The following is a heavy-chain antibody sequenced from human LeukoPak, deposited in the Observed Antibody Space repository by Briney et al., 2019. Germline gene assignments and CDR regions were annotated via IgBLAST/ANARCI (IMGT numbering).Heavy chain of an antibody. Sequence: SETLSLTCTVSGGSISSGDYYWSWIRQPPGKGLEWIGYIYYSGSTYYNPSLKSRVTMSVDTSKNQFSLKLSSVAAADTAVYYCARVAAGTIPRYYYMDVWGKGTTVTVSS. CDR3: ARVAAGTIPRYYYMDV. CDR1: GGSISSGDYY. CDR2: IYYSGST. V-gene: IGHV4-30-4*01. J-gene: IGHJ6*03. D-gene: IGHD6-13*01.